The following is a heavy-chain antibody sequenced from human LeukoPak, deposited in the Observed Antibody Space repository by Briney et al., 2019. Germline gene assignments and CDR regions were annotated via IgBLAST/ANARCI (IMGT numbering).Heavy chain of an antibody. J-gene: IGHJ4*02. CDR2: ISGSGGST. V-gene: IGHV3-23*01. D-gene: IGHD3-10*01. CDR1: GFTVSTYA. CDR3: AKVADGSGSYYPL. Sequence: GASLRLSCAASGFTVSTYATSWVRQAPREGLECVSSISGSGGSTYYADSVKVRFTISRDNSKNTLYLQMNSLRAEDTAVYYCAKVADGSGSYYPLWGQGTLVTVSS.